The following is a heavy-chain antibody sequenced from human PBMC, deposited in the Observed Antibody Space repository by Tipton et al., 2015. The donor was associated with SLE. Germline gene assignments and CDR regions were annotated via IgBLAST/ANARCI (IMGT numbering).Heavy chain of an antibody. CDR3: ARIGIYYDSSGYLDY. CDR2: IYYSGST. D-gene: IGHD3-22*01. CDR1: GGSISSYY. V-gene: IGHV4-59*12. Sequence: TLSLTCTVSGGSISSYYWSWIRQPPGKGLEWIGYIYYSGSTNYNPSLKSRVTISVDTSKNQFSLKLSSVTAADTAVYYCARIGIYYDSSGYLDYWGQGTLVTVSS. J-gene: IGHJ4*02.